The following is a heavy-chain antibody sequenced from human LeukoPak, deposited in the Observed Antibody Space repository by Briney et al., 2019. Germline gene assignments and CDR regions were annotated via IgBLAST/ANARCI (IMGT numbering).Heavy chain of an antibody. CDR2: ISGSGGST. Sequence: PGGSLRLSCAASGFTFSSYAMSWVGPAPGKGLEWVSAISGSGGSTYYADSVKGRFTISRDNSKNTLCLQMNSLRAEDTAVYYCAKDRKQLVPYYFDYWGQGTLVTVSS. D-gene: IGHD6-6*01. CDR1: GFTFSSYA. CDR3: AKDRKQLVPYYFDY. J-gene: IGHJ4*02. V-gene: IGHV3-23*01.